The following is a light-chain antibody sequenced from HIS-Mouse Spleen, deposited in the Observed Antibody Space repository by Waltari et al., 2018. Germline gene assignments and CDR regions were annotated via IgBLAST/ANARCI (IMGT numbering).Light chain of an antibody. J-gene: IGLJ2*01. CDR3: CSYAGSYPVV. V-gene: IGLV2-11*01. CDR2: DVI. Sequence: QSALTQPRSVSGSPGQSVTISCTGPSSDVGGYHYVSWYQQHPGKAPKLMIYDVIKRPSGVPDRFSGSKSGNTASLTISGLQAEDEADYYCCSYAGSYPVVFGGGTKLTVL. CDR1: SSDVGGYHY.